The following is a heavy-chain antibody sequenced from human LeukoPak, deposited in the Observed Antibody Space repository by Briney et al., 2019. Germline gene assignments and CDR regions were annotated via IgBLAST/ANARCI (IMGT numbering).Heavy chain of an antibody. J-gene: IGHJ4*02. Sequence: ASVKVSCKASGYTFTTYYMHWVRQAPGQGFEWMGIINPSGAGTTYAQKFQGRVTMTKDTSTSTVYMELSSLRSEDTAVYYCARDPERNSYYPYFDYWGQGTLVTVSS. V-gene: IGHV1-46*01. CDR1: GYTFTTYY. D-gene: IGHD4-11*01. CDR3: ARDPERNSYYPYFDY. CDR2: INPSGAGT.